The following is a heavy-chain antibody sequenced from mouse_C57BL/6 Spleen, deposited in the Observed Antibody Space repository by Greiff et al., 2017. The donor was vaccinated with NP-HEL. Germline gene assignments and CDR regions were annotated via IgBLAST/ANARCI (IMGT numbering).Heavy chain of an antibody. Sequence: VQLQQPGAELVKPGASVKLSCKASGYTFTSYWMHWVKQRPGQGLEWIGMIHPNSGSTNYNEKFKSKATLTVDKSSSTAYMQLSSLTSEDSAVYYCARVSAIYDGYYPLYAMDYWGQGTSVTVAS. J-gene: IGHJ4*01. D-gene: IGHD2-3*01. CDR3: ARVSAIYDGYYPLYAMDY. V-gene: IGHV1-64*01. CDR2: IHPNSGST. CDR1: GYTFTSYW.